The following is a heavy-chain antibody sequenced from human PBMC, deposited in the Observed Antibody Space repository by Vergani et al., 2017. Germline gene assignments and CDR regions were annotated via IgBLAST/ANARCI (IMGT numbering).Heavy chain of an antibody. Sequence: EVQLVESGGGLVQPGRSLRLSCAASGFTFDDYAMHWVRQAPGKGLEWVSGINWNSDSIAYADSVKGRFTISRDNAKTSVYLEMNSLRAEDTAVYSCVKDTAASGNYWYFDLWGRGTLVTVSS. CDR2: INWNSDSI. J-gene: IGHJ2*01. D-gene: IGHD6-13*01. CDR3: VKDTAASGNYWYFDL. CDR1: GFTFDDYA. V-gene: IGHV3-9*01.